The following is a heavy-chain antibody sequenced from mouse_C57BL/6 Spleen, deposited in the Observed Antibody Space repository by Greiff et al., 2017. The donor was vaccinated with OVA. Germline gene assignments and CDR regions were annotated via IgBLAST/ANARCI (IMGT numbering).Heavy chain of an antibody. CDR3: ARSGGRPEPMDY. CDR2: IDPSDSYT. CDR1: GYTFTSYW. V-gene: IGHV1-69*01. D-gene: IGHD3-1*01. J-gene: IGHJ4*01. Sequence: VQLQQPGAELVMPGASVKLSCKASGYTFTSYWMHWVKQRPGQGLEWIGEIDPSDSYTNYNQKFKGKSTLTVDKSSSTAYMQLSSLTSEDSAVYYCARSGGRPEPMDYWGQGTSVTVSS.